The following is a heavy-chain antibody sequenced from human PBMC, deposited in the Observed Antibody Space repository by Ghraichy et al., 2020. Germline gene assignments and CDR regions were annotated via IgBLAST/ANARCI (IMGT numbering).Heavy chain of an antibody. V-gene: IGHV3-7*01. CDR1: GFTFSSYW. D-gene: IGHD2/OR15-2a*01. CDR2: IKRDGSEK. Sequence: GGSLRLSCAASGFTFSSYWMSWVRQAPGKGLEWVANIKRDGSEKYYVDSVKGRFTVSRDNAKNSLYLQMNSLTAEDTAGYYCARDHKSMGGLIWGQGTMVTVSS. CDR3: ARDHKSMGGLI. J-gene: IGHJ3*02.